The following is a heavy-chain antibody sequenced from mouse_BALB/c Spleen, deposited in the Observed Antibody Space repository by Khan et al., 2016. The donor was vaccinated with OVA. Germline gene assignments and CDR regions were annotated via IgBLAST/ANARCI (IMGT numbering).Heavy chain of an antibody. J-gene: IGHJ4*01. CDR2: MWGDGST. V-gene: IGHV2-6-1*01. CDR1: GFSLTNYG. Sequence: QVQLKQSGPGLVAPSQSLSITCTISGFSLTNYGVHWVRQPPGKGLEWLVLMWGDGSTTYNSALKSRLTISKDTSKSQVFLKVNSLQTDDTAMNFCARQPYYHYNVMDYWGQGTSVTVSS. CDR3: ARQPYYHYNVMDY. D-gene: IGHD2-10*01.